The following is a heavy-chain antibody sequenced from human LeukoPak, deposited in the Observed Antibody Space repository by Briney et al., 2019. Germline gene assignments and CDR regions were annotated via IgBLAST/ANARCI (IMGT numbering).Heavy chain of an antibody. D-gene: IGHD1-26*01. CDR1: GFTFSSYS. J-gene: IGHJ4*02. Sequence: PGGSLRLSCAASGFTFSSYSMNWVRQAPGKGLEWVSSISSSSSYIYYADSVKGRFTISRDNAKNSLYLQMNSLRAEDTAVYYCARDKVGAGGFDYWGQGTLVTVSS. CDR2: ISSSSSYI. V-gene: IGHV3-21*01. CDR3: ARDKVGAGGFDY.